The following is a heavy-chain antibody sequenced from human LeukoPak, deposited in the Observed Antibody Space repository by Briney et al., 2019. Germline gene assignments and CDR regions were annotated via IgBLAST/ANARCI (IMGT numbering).Heavy chain of an antibody. CDR2: IYYSGST. D-gene: IGHD1-26*01. CDR1: GGSFSGYY. V-gene: IGHV4-59*01. Sequence: PSETLSLTSAVYGGSFSGYYWSWIRQPPGKGLEWIGYIYYSGSTNYNPSLKSRVTISVDTSKNQFSLKLSSVTAADTAVYYCARVPKVQWELRYFDYWGQGILVTVSS. CDR3: ARVPKVQWELRYFDY. J-gene: IGHJ4*02.